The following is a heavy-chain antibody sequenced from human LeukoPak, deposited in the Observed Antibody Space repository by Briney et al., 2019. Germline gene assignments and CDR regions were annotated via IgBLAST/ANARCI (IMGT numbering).Heavy chain of an antibody. CDR2: I. V-gene: IGHV3-21*01. Sequence: IYYADSVKGRFTISRDNAKNSLYLQMNSLRAEDTAVYYCAKDHADIVVVVGNYYYYYYMDVWGKGTTVTISS. D-gene: IGHD2-15*01. CDR3: AKDHADIVVVVGNYYYYYYMDV. J-gene: IGHJ6*03.